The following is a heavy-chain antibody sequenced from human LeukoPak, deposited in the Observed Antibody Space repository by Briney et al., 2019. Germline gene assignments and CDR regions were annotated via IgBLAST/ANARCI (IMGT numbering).Heavy chain of an antibody. CDR1: GRSFSGYY. Sequence: SETLSLTCAVYGRSFSGYYWSWIRQPPGKGLEWIGEINHRGSTNYNPSLKSRVTISVDTSKNQFSLKLSSVTAADTAVYYCASGKYDYDSSGYPLLYYFDYWGQGTLVTVSS. CDR2: INHRGST. V-gene: IGHV4-34*01. CDR3: ASGKYDYDSSGYPLLYYFDY. J-gene: IGHJ4*02. D-gene: IGHD3-22*01.